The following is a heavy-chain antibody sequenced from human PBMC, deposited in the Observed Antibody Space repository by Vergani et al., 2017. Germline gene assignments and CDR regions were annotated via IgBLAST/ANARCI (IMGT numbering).Heavy chain of an antibody. D-gene: IGHD2-21*01. Sequence: QMQLQESGPGLVKPSETLSLSCTVSGDSISTSSYAWGWIRQPPGKTLEWIGTVFYGGRTSYNPSLESRVTLSLDTSKKQISLHLTSVPAADTAVYYCARHISVVRPSSMTAFDYWDQGTLVTVSS. CDR2: VFYGGRT. V-gene: IGHV4-39*01. CDR3: ARHISVVRPSSMTAFDY. CDR1: GDSISTSSYA. J-gene: IGHJ4*02.